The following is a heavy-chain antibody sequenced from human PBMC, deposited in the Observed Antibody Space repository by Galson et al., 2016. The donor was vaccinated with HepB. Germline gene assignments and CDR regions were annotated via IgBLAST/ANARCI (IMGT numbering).Heavy chain of an antibody. CDR1: GFTFSTFA. Sequence: SLRLSCAASGFTFSTFAMSWVRQAPGKGLEWVSQIRERESDATPSYADSVKGRFTISRDNSKNMLFLQMSSLRVEDTAVYYCTKDCRGGYRYGPCDHWGQGTLVTVSS. CDR2: IRERESDATP. D-gene: IGHD5-18*01. CDR3: TKDCRGGYRYGPCDH. V-gene: IGHV3-23*01. J-gene: IGHJ5*02.